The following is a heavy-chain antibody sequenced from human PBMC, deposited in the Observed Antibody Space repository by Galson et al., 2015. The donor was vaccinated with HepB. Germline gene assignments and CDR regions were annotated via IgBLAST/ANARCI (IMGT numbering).Heavy chain of an antibody. D-gene: IGHD5-18*01. CDR3: ARVFTAYSYGFDWFAP. J-gene: IGHJ5*02. CDR2: IWYDGSNK. Sequence: SLRLSCAASGFTFSSYGMHWVRQAPGKGLEWVAVIWYDGSNKYYADSVKGRFTISRDNSKNTLYLQMNSLRAEDTAVYYCARVFTAYSYGFDWFAPWGQGTLVTVSS. CDR1: GFTFSSYG. V-gene: IGHV3-33*01.